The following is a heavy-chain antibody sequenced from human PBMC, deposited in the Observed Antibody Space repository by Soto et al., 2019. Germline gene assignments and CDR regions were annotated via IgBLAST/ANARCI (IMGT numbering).Heavy chain of an antibody. CDR2: IYYSGST. CDR1: GGSISSGGYY. V-gene: IGHV4-31*03. D-gene: IGHD3-22*01. J-gene: IGHJ4*02. CDR3: ARASHYYDSSGYPPNHFDY. Sequence: SETLSLTCTVSGGSISSGGYYWSWIRHHPGKGLEWIGYIYYSGSTYYNPSLKSRATISVDTSKNQFSLKLSSVTAADTAVYYCARASHYYDSSGYPPNHFDYWGQGTLVTVSS.